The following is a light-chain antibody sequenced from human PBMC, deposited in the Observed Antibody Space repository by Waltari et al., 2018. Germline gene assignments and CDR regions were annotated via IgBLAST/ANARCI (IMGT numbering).Light chain of an antibody. CDR3: QTYVSLPAT. CDR2: DAS. CDR1: QSIRRF. J-gene: IGKJ1*01. Sequence: LTQSRGTVSLSPGERATLACRASQSIRRFLDWYQQKPGQAPRLLIYDASSRATGIPDRFRGGGAGADFSLSSSSLEPEGIAVYCCQTYVSLPATLGQGTKV. V-gene: IGKV3-20*01.